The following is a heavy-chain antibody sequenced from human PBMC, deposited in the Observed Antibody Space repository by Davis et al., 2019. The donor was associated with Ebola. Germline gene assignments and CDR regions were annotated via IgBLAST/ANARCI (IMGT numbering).Heavy chain of an antibody. CDR2: IKQDGSEK. D-gene: IGHD6-13*01. CDR3: ASLYSSSFDY. CDR1: GFTFSNYW. J-gene: IGHJ4*02. V-gene: IGHV3-7*03. Sequence: GGSLRLSCAASGFTFSNYWMSWVRQAPGKGLEWVANIKQDGSEKYDVASVRGRFTISRDNTKNSLYLQMNSLRAEDTAVYYCASLYSSSFDYWGQGTLVTVSS.